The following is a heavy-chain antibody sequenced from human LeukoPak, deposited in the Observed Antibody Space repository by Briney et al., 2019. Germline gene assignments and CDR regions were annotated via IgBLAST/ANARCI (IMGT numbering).Heavy chain of an antibody. CDR3: TRARYDYVWGNLDY. D-gene: IGHD3-16*01. V-gene: IGHV3-73*01. J-gene: IGHJ4*02. CDR2: IRSKANSYAT. CDR1: GFTFSGSS. Sequence: GGSLRLSCAASGFTFSGSSMHLVRHASGKRLEWVGRIRSKANSYATAYPASVKGRFTISRDDSKNTAYLQMNSLKTEDTAVYYCTRARYDYVWGNLDYWGQGTLVTVSS.